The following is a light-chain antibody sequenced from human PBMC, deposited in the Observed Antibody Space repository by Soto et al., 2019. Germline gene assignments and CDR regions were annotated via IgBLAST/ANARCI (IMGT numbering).Light chain of an antibody. CDR3: CSYAGTDTFGV. CDR2: EGT. V-gene: IGLV2-23*03. J-gene: IGLJ1*01. Sequence: QSALTQPASVSGSPGQSITISCTGTRSDVGSYNLVSWYQQHPGKAPKLIISEGTRRPSGVSNRFSGSKSGSTASLTMSGLQAEDEADYYCCSYAGTDTFGVFGTGTKLTVL. CDR1: RSDVGSYNL.